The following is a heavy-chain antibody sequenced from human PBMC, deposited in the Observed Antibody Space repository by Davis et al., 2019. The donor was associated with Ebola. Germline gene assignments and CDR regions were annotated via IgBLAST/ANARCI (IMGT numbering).Heavy chain of an antibody. J-gene: IGHJ5*02. CDR2: IYTSGST. Sequence: SETLSLTCAVSGYSISSGYYWSWIRQPAGKGLEWIGHIYTSGSTNYNPSLKSRVTISVDTSKNQFSLKLSSVTAADTAVYYCARGSSSWYWFDPWGQGTLVTVSS. CDR3: ARGSSSWYWFDP. CDR1: GYSISSGYY. D-gene: IGHD6-13*01. V-gene: IGHV4-61*09.